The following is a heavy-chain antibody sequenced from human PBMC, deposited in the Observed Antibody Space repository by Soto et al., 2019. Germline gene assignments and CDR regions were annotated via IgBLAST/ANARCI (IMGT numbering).Heavy chain of an antibody. V-gene: IGHV1-18*01. CDR3: ARGIAVGGRGSWFDP. D-gene: IGHD6-19*01. CDR2: ISAYNGNT. Sequence: ASVKVSCKASGYTFTSYGISWVRQAPGQGLEWMGWISAYNGNTNYAQKLQGRVTMTTDTSTSTAYMELRSLRSDDTAVYYCARGIAVGGRGSWFDPWGQGTLVTVSS. J-gene: IGHJ5*02. CDR1: GYTFTSYG.